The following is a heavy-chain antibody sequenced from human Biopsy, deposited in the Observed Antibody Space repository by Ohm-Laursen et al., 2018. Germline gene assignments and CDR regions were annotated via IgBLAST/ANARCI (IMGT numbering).Heavy chain of an antibody. CDR3: AADADGYYTEFDY. CDR2: IVPILGHL. D-gene: IGHD3-3*01. V-gene: IGHV1-69*04. CDR1: GGPSTIYA. J-gene: IGHJ4*02. Sequence: SVTASCQAYGGPSTIYAFSWVRQAPGHGLEWVGRIVPILGHLNYAQRFQGRVSITADKSTTYVYMELSRLTSGDTAVYYCAADADGYYTEFDYWGPGTLVTVSS.